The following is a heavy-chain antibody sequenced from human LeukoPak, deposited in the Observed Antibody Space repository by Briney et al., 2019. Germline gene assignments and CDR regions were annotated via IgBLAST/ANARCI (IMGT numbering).Heavy chain of an antibody. CDR1: GFTFSSYA. J-gene: IGHJ4*02. V-gene: IGHV3-23*01. CDR2: ITGSGAST. D-gene: IGHD1-26*01. Sequence: PGGSLRLSCAASGFTFSSYAMSWVRQAPGKGLEWVSGITGSGASTYYADSVQGRFTISRDISKNRLHLRMNSLRAEDTAVYYCAKAHKSLGVGAMLTFDYWGQGTLVTVSS. CDR3: AKAHKSLGVGAMLTFDY.